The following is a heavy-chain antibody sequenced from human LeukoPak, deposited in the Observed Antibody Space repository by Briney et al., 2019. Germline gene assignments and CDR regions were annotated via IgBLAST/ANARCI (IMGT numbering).Heavy chain of an antibody. CDR1: GFTFSSYG. V-gene: IGHV3-30*02. J-gene: IGHJ3*02. Sequence: GGSLRLSCAASGFTFSSYGMHWVRQAPGKGLEWVAFIRYDGSNKYYADSVKGRFTISRDNSKNTLYLQMNSLRAEDTAVYYCARDSIPAAIGVAFDIWGQGTMVTVSS. CDR2: IRYDGSNK. CDR3: ARDSIPAAIGVAFDI. D-gene: IGHD2-2*01.